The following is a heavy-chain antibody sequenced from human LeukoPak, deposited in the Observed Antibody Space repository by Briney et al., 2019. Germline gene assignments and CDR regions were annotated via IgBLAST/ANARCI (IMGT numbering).Heavy chain of an antibody. D-gene: IGHD3-10*01. Sequence: ASVKVSRKASGYTFTSYFMHWVRQAPGQGLEWMGIINPSGGSTSYAQKFQGRVTMTRDTSISTAYMELSRLRSDDTAVYYCARGERYYGSGSYFDYWGQGTLVTVSS. J-gene: IGHJ4*02. CDR2: INPSGGST. CDR1: GYTFTSYF. CDR3: ARGERYYGSGSYFDY. V-gene: IGHV1-46*01.